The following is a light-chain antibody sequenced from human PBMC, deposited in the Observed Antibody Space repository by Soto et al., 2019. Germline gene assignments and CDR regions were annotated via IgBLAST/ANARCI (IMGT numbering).Light chain of an antibody. V-gene: IGLV1-51*02. Sequence: QSVRTQAPSGSAAPGQRGTVSCSGSGSNIENNFVSWYRQLPGTAPKLLIYENNRRPSGIPDRFSGSKSGTSATLDIAGLETGDEADYYCATWDTSLSAGVFGPGTKVTVL. CDR2: ENN. CDR1: GSNIENNF. J-gene: IGLJ1*01. CDR3: ATWDTSLSAGV.